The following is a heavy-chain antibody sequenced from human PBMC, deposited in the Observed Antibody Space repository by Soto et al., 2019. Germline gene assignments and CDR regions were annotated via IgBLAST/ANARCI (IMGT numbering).Heavy chain of an antibody. CDR2: ISYDGSNK. V-gene: IGHV3-30*18. Sequence: AGGSLRLSCAASGFTFSSYGMHWVRQAPGKGLEWVAVISYDGSNKYYADSVKGRFTISRDNSKNTLYLQMNSLRAEDTAVYYCAKVDGDYGGNSYYFDYWGQGTLVTVSS. CDR1: GFTFSSYG. D-gene: IGHD4-17*01. CDR3: AKVDGDYGGNSYYFDY. J-gene: IGHJ4*02.